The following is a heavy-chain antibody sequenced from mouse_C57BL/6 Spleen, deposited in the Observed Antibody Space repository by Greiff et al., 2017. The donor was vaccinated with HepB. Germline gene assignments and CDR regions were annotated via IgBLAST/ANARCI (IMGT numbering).Heavy chain of an antibody. V-gene: IGHV5-6*01. CDR3: SRLPLITTVVATGAMDY. D-gene: IGHD1-1*01. Sequence: VQLKESGGDLVKPGGSLKLSCAASGFTFSSYGMSWVRQTPDKRLEWVATISSGGSYTYYPDSVKGRFTISRDNAKNTLYLQMSSLKSEDTAVYYCSRLPLITTVVATGAMDYWGQGTSVTVSS. CDR2: ISSGGSYT. CDR1: GFTFSSYG. J-gene: IGHJ4*01.